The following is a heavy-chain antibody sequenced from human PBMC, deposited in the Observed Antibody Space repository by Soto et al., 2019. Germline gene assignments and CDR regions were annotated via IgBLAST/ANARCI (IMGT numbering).Heavy chain of an antibody. CDR3: ARMGGSFLDS. CDR1: GGTLSSYA. V-gene: IGHV1-69*06. CDR2: IIPIFGAT. Sequence: QVQLVQSGAEVKKPGSSVKVSCKASGGTLSSYAITWVRQAPGQGLDWMGEIIPIFGATNFAQRFQGRLTITADKSTTTAYMELSSLTSEDTAVYYCARMGGSFLDSWGQGTLVIVSS. J-gene: IGHJ5*01. D-gene: IGHD1-26*01.